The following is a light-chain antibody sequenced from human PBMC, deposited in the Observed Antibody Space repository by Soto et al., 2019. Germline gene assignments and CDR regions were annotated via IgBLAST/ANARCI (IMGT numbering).Light chain of an antibody. J-gene: IGLJ3*02. Sequence: QSVLTQPPSASGTPGQRVTISCSGSSSNIGSHTVSWFQHLPGTAPKLLIYSNDQRPSGVPDRFSGSKSGTSASLAISGLQYEDEADYYCAAWDASLNGWVFGGGTKLTVL. CDR1: SSNIGSHT. V-gene: IGLV1-44*01. CDR2: SND. CDR3: AAWDASLNGWV.